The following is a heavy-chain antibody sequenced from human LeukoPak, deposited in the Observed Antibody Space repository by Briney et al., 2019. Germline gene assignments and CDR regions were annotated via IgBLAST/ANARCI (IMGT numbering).Heavy chain of an antibody. J-gene: IGHJ4*02. CDR3: AKTTWPAYFDY. D-gene: IGHD4-17*01. Sequence: GGSLRLSCAASGFTFSSYWMHWVRQAPGKGLVWVSRINSDGSSTSYADSVKGRFTISGDNAKNTLYLQMNSLRAEDTAVYYCAKTTWPAYFDYWGQGTLVTVSS. CDR1: GFTFSSYW. CDR2: INSDGSST. V-gene: IGHV3-74*01.